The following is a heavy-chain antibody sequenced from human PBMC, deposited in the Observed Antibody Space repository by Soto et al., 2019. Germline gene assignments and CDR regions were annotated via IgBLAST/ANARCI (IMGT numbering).Heavy chain of an antibody. CDR1: GFTFSDYY. D-gene: IGHD4-4*01. CDR3: ARFRSVTHIYGMDV. Sequence: QVQLVESGGGLGKPGGSLRLSCAASGFTFSDYYMSWIRQAPGKGLEWVSYISSSSSYTNYADSVKGRFTISRDNAKNSLYLQMNSLSAVDTPVYYCARFRSVTHIYGMDVWGQGTTVTVSS. CDR2: ISSSSSYT. J-gene: IGHJ6*02. V-gene: IGHV3-11*06.